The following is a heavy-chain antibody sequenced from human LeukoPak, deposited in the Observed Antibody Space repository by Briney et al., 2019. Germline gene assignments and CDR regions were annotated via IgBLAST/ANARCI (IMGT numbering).Heavy chain of an antibody. D-gene: IGHD3-10*01. J-gene: IGHJ6*03. V-gene: IGHV1-69*13. CDR2: IIPIFGTA. CDR3: ARDPGTMVRGSRRGYDGNYYMDV. Sequence: SVKVSCKASGGTFSSYAISWVRQAPGQGLGWMGGIIPIFGTANYAQKFQGRVTITADESTSTAYMELSSLRSEDTAVYYCARDPGTMVRGSRRGYDGNYYMDVWGKGTTVTISS. CDR1: GGTFSSYA.